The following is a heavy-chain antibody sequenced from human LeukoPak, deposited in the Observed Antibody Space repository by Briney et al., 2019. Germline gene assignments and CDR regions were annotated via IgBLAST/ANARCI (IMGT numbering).Heavy chain of an antibody. J-gene: IGHJ4*02. CDR3: ARILYYYDSSGYSRVFDY. Sequence: SGPVLVKPPETLTLTCTVSGFSLSNARMGVSWIRQPPGKALEWLAHIFSNDEKSYSTSLKSRLTISKDTSKSQVVLTMTNMDPVDTATYYCARILYYYDSSGYSRVFDYWGQGTLVTVSS. CDR1: GFSLSNARMG. D-gene: IGHD3-22*01. CDR2: IFSNDEK. V-gene: IGHV2-26*01.